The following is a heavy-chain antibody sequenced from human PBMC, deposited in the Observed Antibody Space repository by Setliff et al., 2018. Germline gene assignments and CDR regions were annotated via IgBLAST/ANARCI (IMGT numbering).Heavy chain of an antibody. D-gene: IGHD3-3*01. CDR3: ARAPRGENYGMDV. J-gene: IGHJ6*02. Sequence: ASVKVSCKASGYTFTGYYMHWVRQAPGQGLEWMGWINPNSGGTNYAQKFQGWVTMTRDTSISTAYMELSRLRSDDTAVYYCARAPRGENYGMDVWGQGTTVTVSS. V-gene: IGHV1-2*04. CDR2: INPNSGGT. CDR1: GYTFTGYY.